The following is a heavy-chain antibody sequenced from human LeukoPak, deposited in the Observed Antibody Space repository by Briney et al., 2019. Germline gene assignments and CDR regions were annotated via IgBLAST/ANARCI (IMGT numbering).Heavy chain of an antibody. CDR3: ARDVAARPDYFDY. CDR2: IYHSGST. CDR1: GYSISSDYY. Sequence: SETLSLTCAVSGYSISSDYYWGWIRQPPGKGLQWIGTIYHSGSTYYNPSLKSRVTISVDTSKNQFSLKLSSVTAADTAVYYCARDVAARPDYFDYWGQGTLVTVSS. D-gene: IGHD6-6*01. V-gene: IGHV4-38-2*02. J-gene: IGHJ4*02.